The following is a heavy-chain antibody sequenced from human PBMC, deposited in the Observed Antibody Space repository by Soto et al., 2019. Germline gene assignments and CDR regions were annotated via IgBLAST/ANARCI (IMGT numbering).Heavy chain of an antibody. V-gene: IGHV3-30*03. CDR2: ISHDASNK. D-gene: IGHD2-8*01. CDR1: GFTFSSHG. CDR3: ASWPMADY. J-gene: IGHJ4*02. Sequence: QVQLVESGGDVVQPGRSLRLSCAASGFTFSSHGMHWVRQAPGKGLEWVAVISHDASNKFYAGSVKGRFTISRDNSKSILYLQVNSLRPEDTGVYYCASWPMADYWGQGTRVTVSS.